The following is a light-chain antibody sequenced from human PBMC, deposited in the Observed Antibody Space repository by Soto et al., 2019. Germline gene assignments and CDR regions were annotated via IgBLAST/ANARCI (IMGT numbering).Light chain of an antibody. J-gene: IGKJ5*01. CDR1: QTVSSS. CDR2: EAS. V-gene: IGKV3-11*01. CDR3: HQRQYWPPIT. Sequence: EIVLTQSPATLSLSPGERATLSFRASQTVSSSLAWYQQKPGQAPRLLIYEASNRATGIPARFSGSGSGADFTLTISSLEPEDFAVYYCHQRQYWPPITFGQGTRLEI.